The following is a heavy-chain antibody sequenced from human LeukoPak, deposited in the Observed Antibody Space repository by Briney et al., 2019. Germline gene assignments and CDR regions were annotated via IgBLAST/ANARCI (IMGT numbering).Heavy chain of an antibody. CDR2: ISIDGSHI. V-gene: IGHV3-74*01. CDR3: ARESFASGSRYFDY. J-gene: IGHJ4*02. D-gene: IGHD2/OR15-2a*01. Sequence: PAGSLRLSRAASGFISSDHWMHWVRQAPGKGPVWVSRISIDGSHIVHADSVTGRFTTSRDNAKNTLYLQMNSLRVEDTALYYCARESFASGSRYFDYWGQGTLVTVSS. CDR1: GFISSDHW.